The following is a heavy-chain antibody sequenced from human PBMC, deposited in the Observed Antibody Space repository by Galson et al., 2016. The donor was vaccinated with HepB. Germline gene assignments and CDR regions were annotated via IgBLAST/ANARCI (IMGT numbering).Heavy chain of an antibody. CDR2: ISYDGYKK. CDR1: GFTFSDYA. V-gene: IGHV3-30*04. Sequence: SLRLSCATSGFTFSDYAMQWVRQAPGQGLEWVAVISYDGYKKYHADSVTGRFTISRDNSKSTLDLQMNSLRAEDTAVYFCARDLGGDYWGQGTLVTVSS. J-gene: IGHJ4*02. CDR3: ARDLGGDY.